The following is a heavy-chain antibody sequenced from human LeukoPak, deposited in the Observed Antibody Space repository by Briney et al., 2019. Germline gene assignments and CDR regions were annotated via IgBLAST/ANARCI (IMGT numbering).Heavy chain of an antibody. J-gene: IGHJ5*02. D-gene: IGHD3-10*01. CDR3: ARSSYYGSGSYYKGWLDP. V-gene: IGHV4-59*01. CDR1: GGSISSYY. CDR2: IYYSGST. Sequence: SETLSLTCAVSGGSISSYYWSWIRQPPGKGLEWIGYIYYSGSTNYNPSLKSRVTISVDTSKNQFSLKLSSVNAADTAVYYCARSSYYGSGSYYKGWLDPWGQGTLVTVSS.